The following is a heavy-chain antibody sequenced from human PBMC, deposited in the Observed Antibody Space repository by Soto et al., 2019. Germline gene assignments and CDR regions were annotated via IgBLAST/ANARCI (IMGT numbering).Heavy chain of an antibody. D-gene: IGHD5-12*01. CDR2: ISGYNGNT. J-gene: IGHJ6*02. Sequence: ASVKVSCKASGYTFTSSGRSWLRQAPGQGLEWMGWISGYNGNTKYAQMLQGRVTMTTDTSTNTAYMDLRSLRSDDTAVYYCARDNSWVVPTTDHYYYSMDVWGQGTTVTVSS. CDR1: GYTFTSSG. CDR3: ARDNSWVVPTTDHYYYSMDV. V-gene: IGHV1-18*01.